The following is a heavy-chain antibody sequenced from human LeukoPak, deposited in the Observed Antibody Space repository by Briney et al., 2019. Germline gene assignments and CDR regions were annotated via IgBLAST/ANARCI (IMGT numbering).Heavy chain of an antibody. CDR2: INPSGGT. CDR3: ARGVKVPAAWSYYYYYYMDV. V-gene: IGHV1-46*01. J-gene: IGHJ6*03. Sequence: GASVKVSCKASGYTFSIYNMHWVRQAPGQGLEWMGIINPSGGTSYAQRLQGRIIMTRDTTTLYMELSSLRSEDTAVYYCARGVKVPAAWSYYYYYYMDVWGKGTTVTVSS. CDR1: GYTFSIYN. D-gene: IGHD2-2*01.